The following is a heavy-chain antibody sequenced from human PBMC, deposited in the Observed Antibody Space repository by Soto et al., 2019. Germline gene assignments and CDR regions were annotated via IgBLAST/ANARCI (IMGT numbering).Heavy chain of an antibody. D-gene: IGHD3-9*01. CDR3: ARDPVGRLRYFDWLSGRDY. J-gene: IGHJ4*02. CDR2: IIPIFGTA. CDR1: GGTFSSYA. V-gene: IGHV1-69*13. Sequence: SVKVSCKASGGTFSSYAISWVRQAPGQGLEWMGGIIPIFGTANYAQKFQGRVTITADESTSTAYMELSSLRSEDTAVYYCARDPVGRLRYFDWLSGRDYWGQGTLVTVSS.